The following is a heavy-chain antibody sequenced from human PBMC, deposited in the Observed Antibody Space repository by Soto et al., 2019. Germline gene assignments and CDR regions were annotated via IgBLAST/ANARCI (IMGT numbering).Heavy chain of an antibody. V-gene: IGHV3-30-3*01. CDR1: GFTFSSYA. CDR3: ASLVVAATTDGVGNFDL. D-gene: IGHD2-15*01. J-gene: IGHJ2*01. Sequence: QVQLVESGGGVAQPGRSLRLSCAASGFTFSSYAMLWVRQAPGKGLEWVAVISYDGSNKYYADSVKGRFTISRDNSKNTLYLQMNSLRAEDTAVYYCASLVVAATTDGVGNFDLWGRGTLVTVSS. CDR2: ISYDGSNK.